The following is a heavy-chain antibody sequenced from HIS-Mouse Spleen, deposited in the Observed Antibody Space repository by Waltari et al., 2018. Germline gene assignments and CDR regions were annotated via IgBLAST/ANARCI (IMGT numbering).Heavy chain of an antibody. Sequence: EVQLVESGGGLVQPGGSLRLSCAASGFTFSSYWMSWVREAPGKGLEWVANIKQDGSEKYYVDSVKGRFTISRDNAKNSLYLQMNSLRAEDTAVYYCARGRSGSYYYFDYWGQGTLVTVSS. CDR3: ARGRSGSYYYFDY. V-gene: IGHV3-7*01. J-gene: IGHJ4*02. D-gene: IGHD1-26*01. CDR2: IKQDGSEK. CDR1: GFTFSSYW.